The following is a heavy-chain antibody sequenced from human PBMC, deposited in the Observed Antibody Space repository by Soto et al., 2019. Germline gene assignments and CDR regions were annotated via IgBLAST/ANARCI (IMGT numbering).Heavy chain of an antibody. CDR3: ARNADSNSYYYPFDY. D-gene: IGHD3-22*01. V-gene: IGHV4-38-2*01. J-gene: IGHJ4*02. Sequence: LSLTCFVSRYSISSGYYWGWIRQPPGKGLEWIGSIFHGGTTYYNPSLKSRLTISVDTSKNQFSLTLSSVTAADTAVYYCARNADSNSYYYPFDYWGQGSLVTVYS. CDR1: RYSISSGYY. CDR2: IFHGGTT.